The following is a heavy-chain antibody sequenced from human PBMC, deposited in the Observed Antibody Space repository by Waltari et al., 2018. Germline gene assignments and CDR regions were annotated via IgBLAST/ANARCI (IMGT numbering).Heavy chain of an antibody. D-gene: IGHD2-21*02. J-gene: IGHJ5*02. CDR2: VSYTGSRT. V-gene: IGHV3-23*01. CDR3: AKDTSSVVSAMDWFDP. CDR1: GFTFNNYA. Sequence: EVQLLESGGGLVQPGGSLRLACVAFGFTFNNYAMNWVRQAPGRGLEWVSSVSYTGSRTYYADSVKGRFTISRDNSKNTLYLQMNSLRDGDTAVYYCAKDTSSVVSAMDWFDPWGQGTLVTVSS.